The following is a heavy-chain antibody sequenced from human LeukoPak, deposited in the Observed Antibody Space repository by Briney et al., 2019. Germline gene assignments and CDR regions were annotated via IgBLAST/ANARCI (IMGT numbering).Heavy chain of an antibody. CDR3: AKNRGPVVIGD. V-gene: IGHV3-30*09. CDR2: ISYGGSKK. D-gene: IGHD3-22*01. CDR1: GFTFSSFA. Sequence: GRSLRLSCAASGFTFSSFAMHWVRQAPGKGLEWVAIISYGGSKKYYADSVKGRFAISRDNSKNTLYLQMNSLRAEDTAVYYCAKNRGPVVIGDWGQGTLVTVSS. J-gene: IGHJ4*02.